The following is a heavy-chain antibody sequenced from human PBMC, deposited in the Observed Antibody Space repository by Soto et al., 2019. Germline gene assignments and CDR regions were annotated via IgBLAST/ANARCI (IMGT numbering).Heavy chain of an antibody. CDR3: ARVLRGVVNWFDP. Sequence: ASVKVSCKTSGDTFTNFGLSWVRQSPGQGLEWMGWIATYNSNKNYAQKFQGRLTLTTDTSTSTGYMELKSLEYDDTAVYYCARVLRGVVNWFDPWGQGTLVTVSS. CDR1: GDTFTNFG. D-gene: IGHD3-10*01. V-gene: IGHV1-18*01. CDR2: IATYNSNK. J-gene: IGHJ5*02.